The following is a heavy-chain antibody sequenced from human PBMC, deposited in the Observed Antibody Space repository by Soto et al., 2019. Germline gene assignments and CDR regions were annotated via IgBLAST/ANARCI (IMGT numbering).Heavy chain of an antibody. CDR2: IIPIFGTA. CDR3: ARGGYCTNGVCYGYYYYYYGMDV. D-gene: IGHD2-8*01. Sequence: QVQLVQSGAEVKKPGSSVKVSCKASGGTFSSYAISWVRQAPGQGLEWMGGIIPIFGTANYAQKFQGRVTITADESTSTADMELSSLRSEDTAVYYCARGGYCTNGVCYGYYYYYYGMDVWGQGTTVTVSS. V-gene: IGHV1-69*01. CDR1: GGTFSSYA. J-gene: IGHJ6*02.